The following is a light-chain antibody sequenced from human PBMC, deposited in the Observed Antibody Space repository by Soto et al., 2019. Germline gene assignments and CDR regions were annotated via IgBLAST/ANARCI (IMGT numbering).Light chain of an antibody. CDR3: RQYGTAPLT. CDR2: GAS. Sequence: EVVLTQSTGTLSLSPGERATLSCRASQCVAANYLAWYQQKRGQAPRLLIYGASSRATGIPDRFSCSVSGTELNLTISRLEPEVFSVYYCRQYGTAPLTFCPGTKVDIK. V-gene: IGKV3-20*01. CDR1: QCVAANY. J-gene: IGKJ3*01.